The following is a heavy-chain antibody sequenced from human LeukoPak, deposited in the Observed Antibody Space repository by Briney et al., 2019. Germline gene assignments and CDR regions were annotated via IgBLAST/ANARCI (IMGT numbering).Heavy chain of an antibody. J-gene: IGHJ6*03. CDR3: ARGGNVVVPAALFPVGYYYYMDV. V-gene: IGHV1-69*13. D-gene: IGHD2-2*01. CDR2: IKPIFGTA. Sequence: SVKVSCKASAGTFSSYAISWVRQAPGQGLEWMGGIKPIFGTANYAQKFQGRVTITADESTSTAYMELSSLRSEDTAVYYCARGGNVVVPAALFPVGYYYYMDVWGKGTTVTVSS. CDR1: AGTFSSYA.